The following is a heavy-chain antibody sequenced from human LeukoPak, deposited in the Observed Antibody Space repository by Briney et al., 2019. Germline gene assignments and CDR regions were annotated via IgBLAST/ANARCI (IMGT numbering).Heavy chain of an antibody. CDR2: IKRKTVAGTT. Sequence: GGSLRLSCAAPGFIFSNAWMNWVRQAPGKGLEWVGRIKRKTVAGTTEYAAPVKGRFTISRDDSKNTLYLEMNSLKIEDTAAYYCTRGSNSDDSSDFDHWGQGTLVTVSS. V-gene: IGHV3-15*01. D-gene: IGHD3-22*01. CDR3: TRGSNSDDSSDFDH. CDR1: GFIFSNAW. J-gene: IGHJ4*02.